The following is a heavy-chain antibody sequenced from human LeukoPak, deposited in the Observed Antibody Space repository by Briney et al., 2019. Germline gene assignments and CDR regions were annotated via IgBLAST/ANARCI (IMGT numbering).Heavy chain of an antibody. CDR3: AKDAERGFDYSNSLEK. V-gene: IGHV3-33*06. D-gene: IGHD4-11*01. CDR1: KFTFSHYG. CDR2: IWNDGSSQ. J-gene: IGHJ4*02. Sequence: GRSLRLSCAASKFTFSHYGMHWVRQAPGKGLEWVAVIWNDGSSQYYAGSVKGRFTVSRDNSQKTLYLQMNSLRPEDTAVYYCAKDAERGFDYSNSLEKWGQGTLVTVSS.